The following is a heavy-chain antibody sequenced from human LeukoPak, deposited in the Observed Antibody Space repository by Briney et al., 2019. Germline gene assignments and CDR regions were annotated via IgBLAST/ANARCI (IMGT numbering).Heavy chain of an antibody. V-gene: IGHV3-48*01. CDR2: ISSSSSTI. J-gene: IGHJ6*03. CDR3: AREMVHIVGATPDYYYYYYMDV. Sequence: GGSLRLSCAASGFTFSSYSMNWVRQAPGKGLEWVSYISSSSSTIYYADSVKGRFTISRDNAKNSLYLQMNSLRAEDTAVYYCAREMVHIVGATPDYYYYYYMDVWGKGTTVTVSS. D-gene: IGHD1-26*01. CDR1: GFTFSSYS.